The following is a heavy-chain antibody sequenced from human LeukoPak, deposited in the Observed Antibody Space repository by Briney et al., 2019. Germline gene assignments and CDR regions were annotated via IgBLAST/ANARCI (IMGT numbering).Heavy chain of an antibody. CDR1: GFTFSSFG. V-gene: IGHV3-23*01. CDR3: ARRLRRNYFDY. Sequence: GGSLRLSCAASGFTFSSFGMSWVRQAPGKGLEWVSAISGSGSSTYYADSVKGRFTISRDNSKNSLYLQMNSLRAEDTAVYYCARRLRRNYFDYWGQGTLVTVSS. CDR2: ISGSGSST. J-gene: IGHJ4*02. D-gene: IGHD4-17*01.